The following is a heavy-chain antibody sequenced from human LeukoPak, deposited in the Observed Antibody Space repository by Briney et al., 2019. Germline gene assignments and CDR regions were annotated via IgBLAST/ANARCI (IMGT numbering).Heavy chain of an antibody. CDR2: IKQDGSEK. Sequence: GGSLRLSCAASGFTFSSYWMSWVRQAPGKGLEWVANIKQDGSEKYYVDSVKGRFTISRDNAKNSLYLQMNSLRAEDTAVYYCAREGGAGHDAFDIWGQGTMVTVSS. CDR3: AREGGAGHDAFDI. D-gene: IGHD1-26*01. CDR1: GFTFSSYW. J-gene: IGHJ3*02. V-gene: IGHV3-7*01.